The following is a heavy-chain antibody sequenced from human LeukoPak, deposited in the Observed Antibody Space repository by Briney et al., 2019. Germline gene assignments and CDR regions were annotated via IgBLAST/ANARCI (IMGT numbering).Heavy chain of an antibody. CDR3: ARDSYYYDSSGSRAPFDY. CDR1: GFSFGSYA. V-gene: IGHV3-23*01. D-gene: IGHD3-22*01. CDR2: ICGSVSGSGDCT. J-gene: IGHJ4*02. Sequence: PGGSLRLSCAASGFSFGSYAMSWVRQAAGKGLEWVSEICGSVSGSGDCTHYADSVKGRFTISRDNSKNTLYLQMNSLRAEDTAVYYCARDSYYYDSSGSRAPFDYWGQGTLVTVSS.